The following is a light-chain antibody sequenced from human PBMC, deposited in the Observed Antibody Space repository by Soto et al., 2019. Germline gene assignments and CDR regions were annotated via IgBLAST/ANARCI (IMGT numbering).Light chain of an antibody. CDR1: SSDVGGYTY. CDR2: DIN. J-gene: IGLJ1*01. Sequence: QSALTQPRSVSGSPGQSVSISCTGTSSDVGGYTYVSWYRQHPGKAPKLMIYDINNRPSGVSNRFSGSKSGNTASLTISGLQAEDEADYYCVSYTTSASYVFGTGTKLTVL. V-gene: IGLV2-11*01. CDR3: VSYTTSASYV.